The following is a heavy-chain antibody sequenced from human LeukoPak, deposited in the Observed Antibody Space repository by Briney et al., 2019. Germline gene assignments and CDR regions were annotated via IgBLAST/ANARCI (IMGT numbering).Heavy chain of an antibody. CDR1: GFTFSSYA. J-gene: IGHJ4*02. CDR3: AKATIYDFWSGYYFDY. D-gene: IGHD3-3*01. V-gene: IGHV3-23*01. CDR2: ISASGGST. Sequence: GGSLRLSCAASGFTFSSYAMSWIRQAPGKGLEWVSAISASGGSTYYADSVKGRFTISRDNSKNTLYLQMNSLRAEDTAVYYCAKATIYDFWSGYYFDYWGQGTLVTVSS.